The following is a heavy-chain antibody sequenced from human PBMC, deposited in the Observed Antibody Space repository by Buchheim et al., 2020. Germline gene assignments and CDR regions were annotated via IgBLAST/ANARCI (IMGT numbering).Heavy chain of an antibody. Sequence: QVQLVESGGGVVQPGGSLRLSCAASGFTFSKYAMYWVRQAPGKGLEWVAVISYDGGDKHYADSVKGRFTVSRDNSNNAVYLQLNSLRRGDTAVYYCAKDAGGGYYDILTGYQYYYYGMDVWGQGTT. CDR3: AKDAGGGYYDILTGYQYYYYGMDV. CDR2: ISYDGGDK. J-gene: IGHJ6*02. D-gene: IGHD3-9*01. V-gene: IGHV3-30*18. CDR1: GFTFSKYA.